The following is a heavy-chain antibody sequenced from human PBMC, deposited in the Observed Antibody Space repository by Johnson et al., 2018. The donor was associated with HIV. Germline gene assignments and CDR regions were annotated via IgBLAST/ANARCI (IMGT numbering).Heavy chain of an antibody. J-gene: IGHJ3*02. CDR3: AKGNVYSVRGNYGHYDAFDI. D-gene: IGHD4-17*01. Sequence: VKGRFTISRDNSKNTLYLQMNSLRAEDTAVYYCAKGNVYSVRGNYGHYDAFDIWGQGTMVTVSS. V-gene: IGHV3-23*01.